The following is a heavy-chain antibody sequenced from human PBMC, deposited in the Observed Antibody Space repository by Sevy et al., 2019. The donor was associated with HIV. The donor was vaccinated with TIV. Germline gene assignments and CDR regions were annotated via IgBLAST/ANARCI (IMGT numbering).Heavy chain of an antibody. D-gene: IGHD3-3*02. CDR2: ITNSGATK. CDR3: ARDTTVTRIFNY. V-gene: IGHV3-48*02. Sequence: GGSLRLSCAASGFSFSIYSMNWVRQAPGKGLEWLSSITNSGATKYYAESVKGRFIISRDNAKNSLYLEMDSLRDDDTAVYYCARDTTVTRIFNYWGQGTLVTVSS. J-gene: IGHJ4*02. CDR1: GFSFSIYS.